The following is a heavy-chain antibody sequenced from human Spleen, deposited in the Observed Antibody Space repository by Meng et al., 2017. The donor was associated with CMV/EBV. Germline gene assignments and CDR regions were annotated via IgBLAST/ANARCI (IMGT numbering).Heavy chain of an antibody. D-gene: IGHD1-26*01. J-gene: IGHJ4*02. CDR2: ISNDGGMT. CDR1: GFSVRSYW. CDR3: ARGVGESLGWEMGY. Sequence: VHCGVCGGVLVPRGGDVGVSCGVSGFSVRSYWMNGVRQSPGKGLVWVSRISNDGGMTSYADSVKGRFTISRDNAKNTLYLQMNSLRVEDTAVYYCARGVGESLGWEMGYWGQGTLVTVSS. V-gene: IGHV3-74*01.